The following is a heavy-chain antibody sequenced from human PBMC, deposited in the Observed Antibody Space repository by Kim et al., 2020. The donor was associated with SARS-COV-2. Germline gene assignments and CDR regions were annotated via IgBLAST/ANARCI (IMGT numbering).Heavy chain of an antibody. CDR1: GGSISSSTYY. V-gene: IGHV4-39*01. CDR3: TGHTEAVDCQH. CDR2: ITDSGST. D-gene: IGHD2-15*01. J-gene: IGHJ1*01. Sequence: SETLSLTCTVSGGSISSSTYYWDWIRQPPGKGLEWIGSITDSGSTYYNPSLKSRVTITGDTSKKQFSLKLSPVTAADTAVYYCTGHTEAVDCQHWRQGTLVTLPS.